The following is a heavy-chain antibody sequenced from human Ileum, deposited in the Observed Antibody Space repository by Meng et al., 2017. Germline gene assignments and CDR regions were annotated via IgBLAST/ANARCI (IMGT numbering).Heavy chain of an antibody. Sequence: EEQLVESGGGLVQPGGSPRLSCAASGFTFSRYWMHWVRQAPGKGLEWVSTIIVSGTGTYYADSVKGRFTISRDNSKNTLHLQMNSLRAEDTAVYYCATRWGYWGQGTLVTVSS. CDR2: IIVSGTGT. CDR3: ATRWGY. D-gene: IGHD7-27*01. J-gene: IGHJ4*02. CDR1: GFTFSRYW. V-gene: IGHV3-23*04.